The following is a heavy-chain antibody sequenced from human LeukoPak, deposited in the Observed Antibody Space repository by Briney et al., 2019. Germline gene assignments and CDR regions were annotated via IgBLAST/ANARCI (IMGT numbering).Heavy chain of an antibody. D-gene: IGHD4-23*01. CDR2: ISNTGNPM. CDR3: ARAVGGGNSVYLDH. V-gene: IGHV3-11*04. J-gene: IGHJ4*02. CDR1: GFTFSDYY. Sequence: KPGGSLRLSCVASGFTFSDYYMSWIRQAPGKGLEWVSYISNTGNPMNYADSVKGRFTISRDNAENSLYLQMNSLRAEDTAVYFCARAVGGGNSVYLDHWGQGTLVTVSS.